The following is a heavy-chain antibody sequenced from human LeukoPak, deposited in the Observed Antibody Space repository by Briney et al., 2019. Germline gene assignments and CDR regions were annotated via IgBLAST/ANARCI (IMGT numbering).Heavy chain of an antibody. J-gene: IGHJ5*02. Sequence: PGGSLRLSCAASGFTFSSYAMSWVRQAPGKGLEWVSAISGSGGSTYYADSVKGRSTISRDNSKNTLYLQMNSLRAEDTAVYYCAKDRSWDSSGYYYARVYNWFDPWGQGTLVTVSS. CDR3: AKDRSWDSSGYYYARVYNWFDP. V-gene: IGHV3-23*01. D-gene: IGHD3-22*01. CDR2: ISGSGGST. CDR1: GFTFSSYA.